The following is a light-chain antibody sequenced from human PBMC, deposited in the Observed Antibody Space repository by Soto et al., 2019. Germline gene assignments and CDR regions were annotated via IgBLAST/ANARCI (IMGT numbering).Light chain of an antibody. J-gene: IGKJ5*01. CDR2: DAS. CDR1: QSVSSN. CDR3: QQYQNWPIT. Sequence: EIVMTQSPATLSVYQGESSTLXXRASQSVSSNLAWHQQKPGQAPRXLIYDASTRATGISARFSGSGSGTEFTLTISSLQSEDFAVYYCQQYQNWPITFGQGTRLEIK. V-gene: IGKV3-15*01.